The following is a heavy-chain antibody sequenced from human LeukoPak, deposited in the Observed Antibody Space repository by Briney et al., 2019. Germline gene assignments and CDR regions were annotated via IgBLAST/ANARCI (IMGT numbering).Heavy chain of an antibody. CDR3: ARPGESSGYKWFY. CDR2: IFHSGNT. V-gene: IGHV4-38-2*02. D-gene: IGHD3-22*01. Sequence: SETLSLTCTVSGDSITTPYYWGWIRQSPGKGLEWIGSIFHSGNTYYSPSLKSRVTISIDTSKNQFSLRLNSVTAADTAVYYCARPGESSGYKWFYWGQGTLVTVSS. J-gene: IGHJ4*02. CDR1: GDSITTPYY.